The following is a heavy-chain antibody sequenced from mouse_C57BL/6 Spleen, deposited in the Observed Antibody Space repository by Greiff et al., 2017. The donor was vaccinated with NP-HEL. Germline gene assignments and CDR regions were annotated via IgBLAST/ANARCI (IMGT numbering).Heavy chain of an antibody. D-gene: IGHD2-1*01. CDR1: GFTFSSYG. J-gene: IGHJ2*01. CDR2: ISSGGSYT. V-gene: IGHV5-6*02. CDR3: ARRGGNHGCFDY. Sequence: EVKLVESGGDLVKPGGSLKLSCAASGFTFSSYGMYWVRQTPDKRLEWVATISSGGSYTYYPDSVTGRFTISRDNAKTTLYLQMSSLKSDDTAMYYCARRGGNHGCFDYWGQGTTLTVSS.